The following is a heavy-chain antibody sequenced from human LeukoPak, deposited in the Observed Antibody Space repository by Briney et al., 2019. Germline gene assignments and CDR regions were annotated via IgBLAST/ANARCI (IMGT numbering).Heavy chain of an antibody. CDR2: IIPIFGTA. CDR1: GGTFISYA. V-gene: IGHV1-69*13. Sequence: SVKVSCKASGGTFISYAISWVRQAPGQGLEWMGGIIPIFGTANYAQKFQGRVTITADESTSTAYMELSSLRSEDTAVYYCARDPVRGSSGYNDYWGQGTLVTVSS. J-gene: IGHJ4*02. CDR3: ARDPVRGSSGYNDY. D-gene: IGHD3-22*01.